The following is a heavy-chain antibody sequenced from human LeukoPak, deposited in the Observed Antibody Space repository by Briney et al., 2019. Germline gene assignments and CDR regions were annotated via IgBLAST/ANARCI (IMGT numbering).Heavy chain of an antibody. V-gene: IGHV3-30*02. CDR3: AKSDRDSGGSQGVSHN. Sequence: GGSLRLSCAASGYSFNDYGMHWVRRAPGKGLEWVAFIRYDGSETHYADSVTGRFTISRDNFKNTVYLQMNSLRPEDTAVYYCAKSDRDSGGSQGVSHNWGQGTLVTVSS. J-gene: IGHJ4*02. CDR2: IRYDGSET. D-gene: IGHD2-15*01. CDR1: GYSFNDYG.